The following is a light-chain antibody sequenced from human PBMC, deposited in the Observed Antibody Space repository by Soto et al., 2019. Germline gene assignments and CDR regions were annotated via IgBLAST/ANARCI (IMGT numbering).Light chain of an antibody. CDR3: GSFAVGAALV. V-gene: IGLV2-23*01. J-gene: IGLJ2*01. CDR2: EGT. CDR1: SSNVGTYDL. Sequence: QSALTQPASVSASPGQSITISCTGTSSNVGTYDLVSWYQHHPDKAPKLIIYEGTKRPSGLSSRFSGSKSGNTASLTISGLQAEDDAYYYCGSFAVGAALVFGGGTKVTVL.